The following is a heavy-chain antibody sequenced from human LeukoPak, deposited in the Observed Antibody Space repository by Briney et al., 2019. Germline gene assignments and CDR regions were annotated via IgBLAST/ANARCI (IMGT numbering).Heavy chain of an antibody. CDR3: AGSGTYYVMSDF. CDR2: INGDGSGT. CDR1: GFTFSSYW. D-gene: IGHD1-26*01. Sequence: GGSLRLSCAASGFTFSSYWMHWVRQVPGKGLVWVSRINGDGSGTSYTDSVKGRFTISRDNAKNTVYLQMNGLRADDTAVYYCAGSGTYYVMSDFWGQGTLVTVSS. J-gene: IGHJ4*02. V-gene: IGHV3-74*01.